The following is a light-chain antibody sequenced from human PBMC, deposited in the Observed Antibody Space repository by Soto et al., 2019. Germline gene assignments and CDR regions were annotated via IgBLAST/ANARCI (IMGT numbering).Light chain of an antibody. J-gene: IGKJ1*01. CDR2: GAS. CDR1: QSVSSSY. Sequence: EIVLTQSPGTLSLSPGERATLSCRASQSVSSSYLAWYQQKPGQAPRLLIYGASSRATGIPDRFSGSVSGTGFTLTISRLEPEYFAVYYCQQYGSSPPWTFGQGTKVEIK. CDR3: QQYGSSPPWT. V-gene: IGKV3-20*01.